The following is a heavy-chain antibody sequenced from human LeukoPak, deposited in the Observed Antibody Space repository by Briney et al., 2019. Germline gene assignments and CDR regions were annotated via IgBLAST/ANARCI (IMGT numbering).Heavy chain of an antibody. D-gene: IGHD4-17*01. J-gene: IGHJ4*02. CDR1: GGTFSSYA. Sequence: SVKVSCKASGGTFSSYAISWVRRAPGQGLEWMGRIIPILGIANYAQKFQGRVTITADKSTSTAYMELSSLRSEDTAVYYCARDLRNDYGDYVVFDYWGQGTLVTVSS. CDR2: IIPILGIA. CDR3: ARDLRNDYGDYVVFDY. V-gene: IGHV1-69*04.